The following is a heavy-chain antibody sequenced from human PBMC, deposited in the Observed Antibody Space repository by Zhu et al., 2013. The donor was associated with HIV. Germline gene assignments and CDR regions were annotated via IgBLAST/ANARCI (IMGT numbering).Heavy chain of an antibody. Sequence: QVQLVQSGAEVKKPGSSVKVSCKASGGTFSSYAISWVRQAPGQGLEWMGGIIPIFGTANYAQKFQGRVTLTTDTSTNSAYMELRSLRIDDTAVYYCARDDGSSSVRFDFWGQGTLVTVSS. CDR2: IIPIFGTA. J-gene: IGHJ4*02. D-gene: IGHD6-6*01. V-gene: IGHV1-69*06. CDR3: ARDDGSSSVRFDF. CDR1: GGTFSSYA.